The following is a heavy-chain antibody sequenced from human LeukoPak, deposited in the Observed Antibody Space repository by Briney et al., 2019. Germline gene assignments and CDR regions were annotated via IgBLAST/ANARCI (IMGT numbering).Heavy chain of an antibody. V-gene: IGHV5-51*01. Sequence: GASDPRSSPSLQGHVTISADTSITPAYLQWTSLRASDTAMYYCARQDPYCAGDCSLFDSWGQGTLVTVSS. CDR2: GASDP. J-gene: IGHJ4*02. D-gene: IGHD2-21*02. CDR3: ARQDPYCAGDCSLFDS.